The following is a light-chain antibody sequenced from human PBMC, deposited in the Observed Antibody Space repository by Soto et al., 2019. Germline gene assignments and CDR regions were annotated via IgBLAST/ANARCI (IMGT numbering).Light chain of an antibody. J-gene: IGKJ5*01. CDR2: GAS. CDR1: QSVSSSY. Sequence: EIVLTPSPGTLSFSPGERATLSCRASQSVSSSYLAWYQQKPGQAPRLLIYGASSRATGIPDRFSGSGSGTDFTLTISSLEPEDFAIYYCQQRSNWPPITCGQGTRLEIK. CDR3: QQRSNWPPIT. V-gene: IGKV3D-20*02.